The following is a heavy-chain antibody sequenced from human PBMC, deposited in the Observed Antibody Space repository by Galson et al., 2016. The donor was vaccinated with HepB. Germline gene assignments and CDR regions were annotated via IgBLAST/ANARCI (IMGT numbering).Heavy chain of an antibody. J-gene: IGHJ1*01. Sequence: SVKVSCKASGYTFTNHGISWVRQAPGQGLEWMGWISAYNGHTNYAQKLQGRVTMTTDTSTSTAYMELRSLRSEDTAVYYCATFLEYASSWFEDEYLQHWGQGTLVSVSS. CDR2: ISAYNGHT. D-gene: IGHD6-13*01. V-gene: IGHV1-18*01. CDR3: ATFLEYASSWFEDEYLQH. CDR1: GYTFTNHG.